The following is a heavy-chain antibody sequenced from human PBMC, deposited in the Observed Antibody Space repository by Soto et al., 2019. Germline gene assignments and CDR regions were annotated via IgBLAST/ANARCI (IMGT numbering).Heavy chain of an antibody. Sequence: GGSLRLSCAASGFTFSSYAMSWVRQAPGKGLEWVSAISGSGGSTYYADSVKGRFTISRDNSKNTLYLQMNSLRAEDTAVYYCAKEGGYFSSPSRYGRVYYWCQAILVTVS. CDR1: GFTFSSYA. CDR3: AKEGGYFSSPSRYGRVYY. V-gene: IGHV3-23*01. D-gene: IGHD2-2*03. J-gene: IGHJ4*02. CDR2: ISGSGGST.